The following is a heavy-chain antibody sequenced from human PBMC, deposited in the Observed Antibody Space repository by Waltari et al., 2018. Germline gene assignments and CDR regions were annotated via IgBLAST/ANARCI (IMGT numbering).Heavy chain of an antibody. Sequence: EVKLVESGGGLVQPGGSLRLSCAASGFTFSSYAMSWVRQAPGEVLEWVSAISGSVGSTYYADAGKGRFTISRDNSKNTLYLQMNSLRAEDTAVYYCAKQLVGAYAYWGQGTLVTVSS. CDR1: GFTFSSYA. CDR2: ISGSVGST. CDR3: AKQLVGAYAY. D-gene: IGHD1-26*01. J-gene: IGHJ4*02. V-gene: IGHV3-23*04.